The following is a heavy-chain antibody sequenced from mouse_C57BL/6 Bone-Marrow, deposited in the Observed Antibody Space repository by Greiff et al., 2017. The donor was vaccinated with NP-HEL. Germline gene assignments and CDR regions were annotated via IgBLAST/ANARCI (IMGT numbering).Heavy chain of an antibody. D-gene: IGHD2-2*01. V-gene: IGHV1-55*01. CDR3: ARGYGYDGGYAMDY. Sequence: QVHVKQPGAELVKPGASVKMSCKASGYTFTSYWITWVKQRPGQGLEWIGDIYPGSGSTNYNEKFKSKATLTVDTSSSTAYMQLSSLTSEDSAVYYCARGYGYDGGYAMDYWGQGTSVTVSS. CDR1: GYTFTSYW. J-gene: IGHJ4*01. CDR2: IYPGSGST.